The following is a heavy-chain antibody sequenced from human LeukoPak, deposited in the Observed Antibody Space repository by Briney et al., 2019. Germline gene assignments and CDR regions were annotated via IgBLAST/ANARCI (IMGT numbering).Heavy chain of an antibody. J-gene: IGHJ4*02. Sequence: SETLSLTCTVSGGSISTSSYYWGWIRQPPGKGLEWIGSIYYSGNTYYNPSLKSRVTISVDTSKNQFSLKLSSVTAADTAVYYCARRLILYSSSWYPRAHFDYWGQGTLVTVSS. CDR3: ARRLILYSSSWYPRAHFDY. CDR1: GGSISTSSYY. D-gene: IGHD6-13*01. CDR2: IYYSGNT. V-gene: IGHV4-39*01.